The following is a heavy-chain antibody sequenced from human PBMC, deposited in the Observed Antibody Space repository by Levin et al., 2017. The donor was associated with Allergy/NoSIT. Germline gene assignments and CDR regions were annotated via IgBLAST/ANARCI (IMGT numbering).Heavy chain of an antibody. CDR2: ISAYNGNT. V-gene: IGHV1-18*01. CDR1: GYTFTSYG. CDR3: ARLGLHSSSYTIRGYYYYMDV. D-gene: IGHD6-13*01. J-gene: IGHJ6*03. Sequence: GESLKISCKASGYTFTSYGISWVRQAPGQGLEWMGWISAYNGNTNYAQKLQGRVTMTTDTSTSTAYMELRSLRSDDTAVYYCARLGLHSSSYTIRGYYYYMDVWGKGTTVTVSS.